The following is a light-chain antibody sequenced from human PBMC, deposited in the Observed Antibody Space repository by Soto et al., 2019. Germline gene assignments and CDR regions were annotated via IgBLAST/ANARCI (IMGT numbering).Light chain of an antibody. Sequence: EIVLTQSPGTLSLSPGERATLSCRASQSVRRNSLAWYHQKPGQAPRLLIYGASSRATGIPDRFSGSGSGTDFTLTIRRLEPEDFAVYYCQQYDRSPYDFGQGTTLEIK. CDR3: QQYDRSPYD. V-gene: IGKV3-20*01. J-gene: IGKJ2*01. CDR2: GAS. CDR1: QSVRRNS.